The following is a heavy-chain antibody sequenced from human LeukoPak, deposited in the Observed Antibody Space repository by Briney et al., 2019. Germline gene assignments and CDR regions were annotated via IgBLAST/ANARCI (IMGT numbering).Heavy chain of an antibody. V-gene: IGHV4-4*07. J-gene: IGHJ4*02. CDR2: IYTNENT. CDR3: ARIASGYFADYFDY. D-gene: IGHD5-12*01. Sequence: SETLSLTCTVSDGSISGRYWSWIRQPAGKGLEWIGRIYTNENTNYNPSLKSRLTMSIDTSNNQFSLRLSSVTAEDTAVYYCARIASGYFADYFDYWGQGTLVTVSS. CDR1: DGSISGRY.